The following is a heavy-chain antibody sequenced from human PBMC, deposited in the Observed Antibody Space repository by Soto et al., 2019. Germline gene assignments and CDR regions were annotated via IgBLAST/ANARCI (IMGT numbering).Heavy chain of an antibody. Sequence: PGGSLRLSCAASGFTFSSYAMHWVRQAPGKGLEWVAVISYDGSNKYYADSVKGRFTISRDNSKNTLYLQMNSLRAEDTAVYYCARVYYYDSSGYSDYWGLGTLVTVSS. CDR1: GFTFSSYA. D-gene: IGHD3-22*01. CDR3: ARVYYYDSSGYSDY. CDR2: ISYDGSNK. J-gene: IGHJ4*02. V-gene: IGHV3-30-3*01.